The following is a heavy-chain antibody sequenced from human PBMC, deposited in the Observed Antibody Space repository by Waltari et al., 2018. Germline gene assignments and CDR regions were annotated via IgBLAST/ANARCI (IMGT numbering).Heavy chain of an antibody. Sequence: QVQLVESGGGVVQPGSSLRLSCAASGFTFSNYAMHWVRQAPGKGLEWVAVTSENEGFKFYADSVKGRFTISRDNSVGTLYLQMDSLRVEDTGLYYCARDLIPGAPDYMDVWGTGTTVTISS. V-gene: IGHV3-30-3*01. CDR2: TSENEGFK. CDR3: ARDLIPGAPDYMDV. J-gene: IGHJ6*03. CDR1: GFTFSNYA.